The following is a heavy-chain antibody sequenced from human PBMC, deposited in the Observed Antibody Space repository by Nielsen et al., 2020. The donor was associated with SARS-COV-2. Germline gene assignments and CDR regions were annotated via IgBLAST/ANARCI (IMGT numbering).Heavy chain of an antibody. J-gene: IGHJ6*02. Sequence: SVKVSCKASGGTFSSYAISWVRQAPGQGLEWMGWISAYNGNTNYAQKLQGRVTMTTDTSTSTAYMELRSLRSDDTAVYYCAESVYYYGSGSFLMDVWGQGTTVTVSS. CDR1: GGTFSSYA. V-gene: IGHV1-18*01. D-gene: IGHD3-10*01. CDR2: ISAYNGNT. CDR3: AESVYYYGSGSFLMDV.